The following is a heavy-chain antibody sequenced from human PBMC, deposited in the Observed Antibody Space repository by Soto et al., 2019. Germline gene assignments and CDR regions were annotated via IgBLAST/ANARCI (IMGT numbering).Heavy chain of an antibody. CDR2: ISGSGGST. D-gene: IGHD3-10*01. V-gene: IGHV3-23*01. CDR3: AKYQAHPMDDLLAFDI. Sequence: PGGSLRLSCSASGFTFSSYSISWGPQAPGKGLEWVSAISGSGGSTYYADSVKGRFTISRDNSKNTLYLQMNSLRAEDTAVYYCAKYQAHPMDDLLAFDIWGQGTMVTVSS. J-gene: IGHJ3*02. CDR1: GFTFSSYS.